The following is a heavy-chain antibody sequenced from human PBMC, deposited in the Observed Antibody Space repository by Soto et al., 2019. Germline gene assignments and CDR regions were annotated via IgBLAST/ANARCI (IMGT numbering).Heavy chain of an antibody. Sequence: GESLKISCKGSGYSFTSYWISWVRQMPGKGLEWMGRIDPSDSYTNYSPSFQGHVTISADKSISTAYLQWSSLKASDTTMYYCARQWTDSSGYNDYWGQGTLVTVSS. V-gene: IGHV5-10-1*01. J-gene: IGHJ4*02. D-gene: IGHD3-22*01. CDR1: GYSFTSYW. CDR3: ARQWTDSSGYNDY. CDR2: IDPSDSYT.